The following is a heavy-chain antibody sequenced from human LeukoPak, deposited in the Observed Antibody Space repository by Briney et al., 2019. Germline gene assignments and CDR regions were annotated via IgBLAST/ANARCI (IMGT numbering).Heavy chain of an antibody. V-gene: IGHV4-59*01. Sequence: SETLSLTCVVSGGAMSSSYWSWIRQPPGKGLEWIGYIYDSGSTNYNPSLKSRVTISVDTSKNQFSLKLSSVTAADTAVFYCASLTTADAFDIWGQGTMVTVSS. J-gene: IGHJ3*02. D-gene: IGHD3-22*01. CDR1: GGAMSSSY. CDR3: ASLTTADAFDI. CDR2: IYDSGST.